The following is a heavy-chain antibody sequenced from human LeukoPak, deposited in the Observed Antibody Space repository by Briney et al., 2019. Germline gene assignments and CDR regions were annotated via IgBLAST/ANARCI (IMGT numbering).Heavy chain of an antibody. CDR1: GGSFSGYY. CDR3: ARHTLEYYYDSSGYGFDY. D-gene: IGHD3-22*01. Sequence: PSETLSLTCAVYGGSFSGYYWSWIRQPPGKGLEWIGEINHSGSTYYNPSLKSRVTISVDTSKNQFSLKLSSVTAADTAVYYCARHTLEYYYDSSGYGFDYWGQGTLVTVSS. CDR2: INHSGST. V-gene: IGHV4-34*01. J-gene: IGHJ4*02.